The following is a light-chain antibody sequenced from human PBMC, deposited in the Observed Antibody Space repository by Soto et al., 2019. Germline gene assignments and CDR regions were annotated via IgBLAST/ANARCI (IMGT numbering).Light chain of an antibody. Sequence: EIVLTQSPGTLSLSPGERVTLSCRASQSVSSSYLAWYQQKPGQAPRLLIYGASSRATGIPDRFSGSGSGTDFTLTISRLEPEDFAVYYCQQYGSSPRDTFGGGTKVEIK. CDR2: GAS. J-gene: IGKJ4*01. V-gene: IGKV3-20*01. CDR3: QQYGSSPRDT. CDR1: QSVSSSY.